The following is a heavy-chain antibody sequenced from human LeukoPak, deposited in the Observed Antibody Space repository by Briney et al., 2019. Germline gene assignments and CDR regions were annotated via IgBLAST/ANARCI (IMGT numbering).Heavy chain of an antibody. CDR2: IYYSGST. CDR3: ARVATISAFDY. J-gene: IGHJ4*02. V-gene: IGHV4-59*01. D-gene: IGHD5-12*01. Sequence: SETLSLTCTVSGGSISSYYWSWIRQPPGKGLEWIGYIYYSGSTNYNPSLKSRVTISVDTSKNQFSLKLSSVTAADTAVHYCARVATISAFDYWGQGTLVTVSS. CDR1: GGSISSYY.